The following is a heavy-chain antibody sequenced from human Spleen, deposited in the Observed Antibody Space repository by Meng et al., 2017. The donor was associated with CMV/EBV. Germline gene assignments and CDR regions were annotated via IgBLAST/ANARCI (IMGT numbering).Heavy chain of an antibody. CDR1: YPFTDYY. Sequence: YPFTDYYIHWVRQAPGQGLEWMGWINPNSGGTNYAQKFQGRVTMTRDTSITTAYMQLSRLRSDDTAVYYCARDPSHCSSTSCYGWFDPWGQGTLVTVSS. CDR2: INPNSGGT. J-gene: IGHJ5*02. D-gene: IGHD2-2*01. V-gene: IGHV1-2*02. CDR3: ARDPSHCSSTSCYGWFDP.